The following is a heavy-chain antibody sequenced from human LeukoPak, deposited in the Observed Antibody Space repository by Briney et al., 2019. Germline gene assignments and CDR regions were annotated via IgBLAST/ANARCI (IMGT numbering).Heavy chain of an antibody. CDR2: IWHDGSHK. CDR3: AREILGSGSYPDF. J-gene: IGHJ4*02. CDR1: GFSFDTYA. Sequence: GPSLRLSCAASGFSFDTYAMHWVRQAPGQGLEWVALIWHDGSHKFYSNYVRSQFTISRDKSKNTVYLQMNNLRPDDTAVYYCAREILGSGSYPDFWGQGTLVTVSS. V-gene: IGHV3-33*01. D-gene: IGHD3-10*01.